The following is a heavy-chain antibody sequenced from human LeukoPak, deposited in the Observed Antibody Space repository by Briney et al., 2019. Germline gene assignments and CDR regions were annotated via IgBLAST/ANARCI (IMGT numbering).Heavy chain of an antibody. J-gene: IGHJ5*02. V-gene: IGHV1-69*04. CDR3: ARGGSIAARLLYNWFDP. Sequence: SVKVSCKASGGTFSSYAISWVRQAPGQGLEWMGRIIPILGIANYAQKFQGRVTITADKSTSTAYMELSSLRSEDTAVYYCARGGSIAARLLYNWFDPWGQGTLVTVSS. D-gene: IGHD6-6*01. CDR2: IIPILGIA. CDR1: GGTFSSYA.